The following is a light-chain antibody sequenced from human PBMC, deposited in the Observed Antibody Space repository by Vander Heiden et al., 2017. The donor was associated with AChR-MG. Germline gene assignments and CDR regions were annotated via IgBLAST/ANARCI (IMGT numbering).Light chain of an antibody. J-gene: IGKJ2*01. Sequence: EIVMTQSPATPSVAPGERATLSCRASQRVSSNLAWYQQNPGQAPRLLIYGASTRATVIPARFSGSASGTEFTLTISSLQSEDFAVYYCQQYNTWPSYTFGQGTKLEIK. V-gene: IGKV3-15*01. CDR3: QQYNTWPSYT. CDR2: GAS. CDR1: QRVSSN.